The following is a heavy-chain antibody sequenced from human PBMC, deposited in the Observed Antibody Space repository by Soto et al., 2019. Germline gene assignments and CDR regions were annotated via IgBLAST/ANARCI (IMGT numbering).Heavy chain of an antibody. V-gene: IGHV3-21*01. J-gene: IGHJ4*02. CDR2: ISSSSSYI. D-gene: IGHD6-6*01. CDR3: ARDLEGGYSSSLGDY. Sequence: EVQLVESGGGLVKPGGSLRLSCAASGFTFSSYSMNWVRQAPGKGLEWVSSISSSSSYIYYADSVKGRFTISRDNAKNSLYLQMNSLRAEDMAVYYCARDLEGGYSSSLGDYWGQGTLVTVSS. CDR1: GFTFSSYS.